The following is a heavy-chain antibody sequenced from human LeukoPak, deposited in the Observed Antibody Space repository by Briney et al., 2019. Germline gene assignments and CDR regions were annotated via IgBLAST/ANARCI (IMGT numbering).Heavy chain of an antibody. CDR1: GGSFSGYY. V-gene: IGHV4-34*01. CDR2: INHSGST. J-gene: IGHJ4*02. CDR3: ARDRGCSSTSCYLPTYYFDN. Sequence: SETLSLTCAVYGGSFSGYYWSWIRQPPGRGLEWVGEINHSGSTNYNPSLKSRVSRSGDTSKNQLSRTLSDVTAADSAVYYCARDRGCSSTSCYLPTYYFDNWGQGTLVTVSS. D-gene: IGHD2-2*01.